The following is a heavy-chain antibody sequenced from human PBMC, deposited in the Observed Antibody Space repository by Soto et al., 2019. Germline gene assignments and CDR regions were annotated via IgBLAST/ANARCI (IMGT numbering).Heavy chain of an antibody. V-gene: IGHV3-74*01. CDR2: INTDGSTT. D-gene: IGHD3-16*02. Sequence: EVQLVESGGGLVQPGGSLRLSCAASEFTFNNYWMHWVRQVPGKGLEWVSRINTDGSTTNYADSVMGRFTISRDNADNKVYMKMNSLRAEDTAVYSCARGIYLKYGLDVWGQGATVTVSS. CDR1: EFTFNNYW. J-gene: IGHJ6*02. CDR3: ARGIYLKYGLDV.